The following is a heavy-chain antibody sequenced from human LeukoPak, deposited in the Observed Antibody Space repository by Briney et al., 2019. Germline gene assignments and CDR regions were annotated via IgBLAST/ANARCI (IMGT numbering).Heavy chain of an antibody. V-gene: IGHV3-20*04. CDR2: INWNGGST. D-gene: IGHD3-22*01. Sequence: GGSLRLSCAASGFTFDDYGMNWVRQAPGKGLEWVSSINWNGGSTSYADSVKGRFTISRDNAKNSLYLQMNSLRAEDTALYYCAKARGLIGGAFDIWGQGTMVTVSS. CDR1: GFTFDDYG. CDR3: AKARGLIGGAFDI. J-gene: IGHJ3*02.